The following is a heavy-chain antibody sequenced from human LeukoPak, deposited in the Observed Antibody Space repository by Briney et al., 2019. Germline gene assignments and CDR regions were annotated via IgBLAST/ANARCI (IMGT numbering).Heavy chain of an antibody. D-gene: IGHD6-13*01. CDR2: IRYDGSNK. J-gene: IGHJ6*03. CDR3: AKGIAAAGTFYYMDV. V-gene: IGHV3-30*02. Sequence: GGSLRLSCAASGFTFSSYGMRWVRQAPGKGLEWVAFIRYDGSNKYYADSVKGRFTISRDNSKNTLYLQMNSLRAEDTAVYYCAKGIAAAGTFYYMDVWGKGTAVTISS. CDR1: GFTFSSYG.